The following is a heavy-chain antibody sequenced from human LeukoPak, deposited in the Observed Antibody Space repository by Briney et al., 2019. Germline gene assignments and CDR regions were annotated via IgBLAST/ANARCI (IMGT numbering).Heavy chain of an antibody. CDR3: AKDPYLISYFDY. V-gene: IGHV3-23*01. Sequence: GSLRLSCAASGFTFSSYAMSWVRQAPGKGLEWVSAISGSGGSTYYADSVKGRFTISRDNSKNTLYLQMNSLRAEDTAVYYCAKDPYLISYFDYWGQGTLVTVSS. D-gene: IGHD2/OR15-2a*01. CDR1: GFTFSSYA. J-gene: IGHJ4*02. CDR2: ISGSGGST.